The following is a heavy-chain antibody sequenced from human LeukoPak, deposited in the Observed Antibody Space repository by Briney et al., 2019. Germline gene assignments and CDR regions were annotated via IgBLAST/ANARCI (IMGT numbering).Heavy chain of an antibody. Sequence: PGGSLRLSCAASGFTFSSYGMHWVRQAPGKGLEWVAVISYDGSNKYYADSVKGRFTISRDNSKNTLYLQTNSLRAEDTAVYYCAKETVSIVGAPYAFDIWGQGTMVTVSS. CDR1: GFTFSSYG. D-gene: IGHD1-26*01. CDR3: AKETVSIVGAPYAFDI. CDR2: ISYDGSNK. J-gene: IGHJ3*02. V-gene: IGHV3-30*18.